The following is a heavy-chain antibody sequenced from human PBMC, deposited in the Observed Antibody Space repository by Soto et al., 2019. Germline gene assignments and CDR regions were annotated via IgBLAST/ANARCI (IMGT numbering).Heavy chain of an antibody. CDR3: ARRQWLVGGYYYGMDV. Sequence: ASVKVSCKASGYTFTSYGICWVRHAPGQGLEWMGWTSAYNGNTNYAQKLQGRVTMTTDTSTSTAYMELRSLRSDDTAVYYCARRQWLVGGYYYGMDVWGQGTTVTVSS. D-gene: IGHD6-19*01. CDR2: TSAYNGNT. J-gene: IGHJ6*02. V-gene: IGHV1-18*01. CDR1: GYTFTSYG.